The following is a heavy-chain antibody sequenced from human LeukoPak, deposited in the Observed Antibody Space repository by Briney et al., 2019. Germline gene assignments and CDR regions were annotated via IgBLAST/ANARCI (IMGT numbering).Heavy chain of an antibody. CDR2: IYYSGRT. V-gene: IGHV4-59*01. CDR3: AREGYDSSGIDY. J-gene: IGHJ4*02. D-gene: IGHD3-22*01. CDR1: GGSISSYY. Sequence: SETLSLTCTVSGGSISSYYWSWIRQPPGKGLGGIGYIYYSGRTNYNPSLKSRVTISVDTSKNQFSLKLSSVTAADTAVYYCAREGYDSSGIDYWGQGTLVTVSS.